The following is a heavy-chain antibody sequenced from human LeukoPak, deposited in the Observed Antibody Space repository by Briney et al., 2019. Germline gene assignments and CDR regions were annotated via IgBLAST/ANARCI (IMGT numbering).Heavy chain of an antibody. CDR1: RFIFSVYW. D-gene: IGHD4-17*01. Sequence: GGSLRLSCAASRFIFSVYWMHWVREAPGKGRVGVSRINRDGGGTTYADSVKRRFTISRDHPKNTLYLQMNTLRAEDAAVFFCARVAYGDYGEFDYWGQGTLVTVSS. CDR2: INRDGGGT. V-gene: IGHV3-74*01. J-gene: IGHJ4*02. CDR3: ARVAYGDYGEFDY.